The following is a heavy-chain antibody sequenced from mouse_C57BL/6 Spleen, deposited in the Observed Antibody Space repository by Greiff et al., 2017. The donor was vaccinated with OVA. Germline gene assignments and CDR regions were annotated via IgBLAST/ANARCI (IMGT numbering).Heavy chain of an antibody. V-gene: IGHV2-6*03. CDR2: IWSDGST. J-gene: IGHJ3*01. Sequence: VKLQESGPGLVAPSQSLSITCTVSGFSLTSYGVHWVRQPPGKGLEWLVVIWSDGSTTYNSALKSRLSISKDNSKSQVFLKMNSLQTDDTAMYYCARSYGSSYSWFAYWGQGTLVTVSA. CDR3: ARSYGSSYSWFAY. D-gene: IGHD1-1*01. CDR1: GFSLTSYG.